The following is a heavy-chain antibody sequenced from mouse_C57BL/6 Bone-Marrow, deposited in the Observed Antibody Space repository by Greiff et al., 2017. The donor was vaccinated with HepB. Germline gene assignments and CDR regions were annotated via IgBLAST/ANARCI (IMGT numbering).Heavy chain of an antibody. J-gene: IGHJ1*03. D-gene: IGHD1-1*01. CDR1: GYTFTDYY. CDR3: AREVYYGSSYGYFDV. CDR2: IFPGSGST. V-gene: IGHV1-75*01. Sequence: QVQLQQSGPELVKPGASVKISCKASGYTFTDYYINWVKQRPGQGLEWIGWIFPGSGSTYYNEKFKGKATLTVDKSSSTAYMLLSSLTSEDSAVYFCAREVYYGSSYGYFDVWGTGTTVTVSS.